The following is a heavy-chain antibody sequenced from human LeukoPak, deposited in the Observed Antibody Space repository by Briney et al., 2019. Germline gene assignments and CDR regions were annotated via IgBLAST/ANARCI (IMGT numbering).Heavy chain of an antibody. V-gene: IGHV3-74*01. CDR3: ARDPGAYCGGDCTDDAFDI. CDR1: GFTFSSYW. Sequence: GGSLRLSCAASGFTFSSYWMHWVRQAPGKGLVWVSRINSDGSSTSYADSVKGRFTISRDNAKNTLYLQMNSLRAEDTAVYYCARDPGAYCGGDCTDDAFDIWGQGTMVTVSS. J-gene: IGHJ3*02. D-gene: IGHD2-21*02. CDR2: INSDGSST.